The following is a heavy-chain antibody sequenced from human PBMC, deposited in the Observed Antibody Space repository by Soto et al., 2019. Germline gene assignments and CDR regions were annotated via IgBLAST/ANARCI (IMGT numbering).Heavy chain of an antibody. Sequence: QVQLQESGPGLVKPSQTLSLTCTVSGGSISSGGYYWSWIRQHPGKGLEWIGYIYYSGSTYYNPSLQSRVTISVDTSKNQFSLKLSSVTAADTAVYYCARWAGGAYYYYGMDVWGQGTTVTVSS. V-gene: IGHV4-31*03. D-gene: IGHD1-26*01. CDR2: IYYSGST. CDR1: GGSISSGGYY. CDR3: ARWAGGAYYYYGMDV. J-gene: IGHJ6*02.